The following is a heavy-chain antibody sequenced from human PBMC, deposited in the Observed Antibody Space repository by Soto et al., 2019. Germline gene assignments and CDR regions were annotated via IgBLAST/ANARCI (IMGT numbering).Heavy chain of an antibody. J-gene: IGHJ4*02. Sequence: QVQLVQSGAEVKKPGASVKVSCKASGYTFTSYGISWVRQAPGQGLEWMGWISAYNGNTNYAQKLQGRVTMTTDTSASTAYRELMSLKSEDKAVYYCVREFSSSCHDYWGQGTLVNVSS. V-gene: IGHV1-18*01. CDR3: VREFSSSCHDY. D-gene: IGHD6-13*01. CDR2: ISAYNGNT. CDR1: GYTFTSYG.